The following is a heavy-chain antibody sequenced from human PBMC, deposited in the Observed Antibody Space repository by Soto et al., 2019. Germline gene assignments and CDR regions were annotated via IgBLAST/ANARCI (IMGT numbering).Heavy chain of an antibody. Sequence: SETLSLTCAVYGGSFSGYYWSWIRQPPGKGLEWIGEINHSGSTNYNPSLKSRITISVDTSKNQFSLKLSSVTAADTAVYYCARCPTGSTYDAFDIWGQGTMVTVSS. J-gene: IGHJ3*02. CDR3: ARCPTGSTYDAFDI. CDR2: INHSGST. D-gene: IGHD3-9*01. V-gene: IGHV4-34*01. CDR1: GGSFSGYY.